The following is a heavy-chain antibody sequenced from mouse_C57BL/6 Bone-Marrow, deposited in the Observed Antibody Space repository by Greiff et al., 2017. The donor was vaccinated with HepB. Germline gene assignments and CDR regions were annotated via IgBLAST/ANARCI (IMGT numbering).Heavy chain of an antibody. CDR1: GYTFTSYW. CDR2: IDPSDSYT. D-gene: IGHD6-1*01. Sequence: QVQLQQPGAELVRPGTSVKLSCKASGYTFTSYWMHWVKQRPGQGLEWIGVIDPSDSYTNYNQKFKGKATLTVDTSSSTAYMQLSSLTSEDSAVYYCARTETLYYYAMDYWGQGTSVTVSS. V-gene: IGHV1-59*01. CDR3: ARTETLYYYAMDY. J-gene: IGHJ4*01.